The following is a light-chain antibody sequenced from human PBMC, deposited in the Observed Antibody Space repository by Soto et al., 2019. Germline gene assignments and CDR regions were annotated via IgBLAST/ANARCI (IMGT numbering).Light chain of an antibody. J-gene: IGKJ2*01. CDR3: LQRSNSPNT. V-gene: IGKV3-11*01. CDR1: QSISNY. CDR2: DAS. Sequence: EIVLTQSPATLSLSPGERATLSCRASQSISNYLAWYQQKPGQAPRLLIYDASSRASDIPARFSGSGSGTDFSITITSLEPEDTSVYYCLQRSNSPNTFGQGTKL.